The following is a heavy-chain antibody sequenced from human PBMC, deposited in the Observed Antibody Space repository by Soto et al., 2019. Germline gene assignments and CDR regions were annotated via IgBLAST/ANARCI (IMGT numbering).Heavy chain of an antibody. V-gene: IGHV4-31*03. CDR2: IYYSGST. J-gene: IGHJ5*02. Sequence: PSETLSLTCTVSGGSISSGGYYWSWIRQHPGKGLEWIGYIYYSGSTHYNPSLKSRVTISVDTSKNQFSLKLSSVTAADTAVYYCARFLGVTDYDILTGYHNWFDPWGQGTLVTVSS. CDR3: ARFLGVTDYDILTGYHNWFDP. D-gene: IGHD3-9*01. CDR1: GGSISSGGYY.